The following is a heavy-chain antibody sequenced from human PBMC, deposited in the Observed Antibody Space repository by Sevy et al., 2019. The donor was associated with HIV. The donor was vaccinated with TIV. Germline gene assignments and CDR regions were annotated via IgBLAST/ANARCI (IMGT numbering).Heavy chain of an antibody. CDR3: ARDTCSSTSCYFYGHYYYYGMDV. V-gene: IGHV3-7*03. J-gene: IGHJ6*02. CDR1: GFTFSSYW. CDR2: IKQDGSEK. D-gene: IGHD2-2*01. Sequence: GESLKISCAASGFTFSSYWMSWVRQAPGKGLEWVANIKQDGSEKYYVDSVKGRFTISRDNAKNSLYLQMNSLRAEDTAVYYCARDTCSSTSCYFYGHYYYYGMDVWGQGTTVTVSS.